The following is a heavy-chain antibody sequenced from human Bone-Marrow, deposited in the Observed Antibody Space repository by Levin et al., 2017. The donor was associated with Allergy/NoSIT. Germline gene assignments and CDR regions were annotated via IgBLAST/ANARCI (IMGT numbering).Heavy chain of an antibody. J-gene: IGHJ4*02. Sequence: GGSLRLSCEASGFTFEDYGMHWVRQVPGKGLQWVSGITAKSDNIGYADSVKGRFTVSRDNAKKSLFLQMNSLRPEDTALYYCAKVRAAASGAGYFDSWGQGAWVTVSS. CDR3: AKVRAAASGAGYFDS. V-gene: IGHV3-9*01. CDR2: ITAKSDNI. D-gene: IGHD1-26*01. CDR1: GFTFEDYG.